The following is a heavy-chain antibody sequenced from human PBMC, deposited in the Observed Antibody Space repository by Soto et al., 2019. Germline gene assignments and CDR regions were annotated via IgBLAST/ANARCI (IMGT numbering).Heavy chain of an antibody. D-gene: IGHD3-10*01. CDR1: GYTYPSYW. J-gene: IGHJ3*02. V-gene: IGHV5-51*03. CDR3: ARRILLWSVRDAFDI. CDR2: IYPEDSDT. Sequence: EVQLVQSGAEVKKPGESLKISCKGFGYTYPSYWIGWVRQMPGKGLEWMGIIYPEDSDTRYSPSFQGQVTISADKSISTAYLQWSSLKASDTAMYYCARRILLWSVRDAFDIWGQWTMVTVSS.